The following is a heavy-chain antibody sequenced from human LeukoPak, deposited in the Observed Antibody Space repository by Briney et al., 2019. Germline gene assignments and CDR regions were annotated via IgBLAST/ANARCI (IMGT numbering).Heavy chain of an antibody. CDR3: ARSYYYGSGSYYNEPDFDY. D-gene: IGHD3-10*01. J-gene: IGHJ4*02. V-gene: IGHV3-30-3*01. CDR1: GFTFSSYA. CDR2: ISYDGSNK. Sequence: PGRSLRLSCAASGFTFSSYAMHWVRQAPGKGLEWVAVISYDGSNKYYADSVKGRFTISRDNSKNTLYLQMNSLRAEDTAVYYCARSYYYGSGSYYNEPDFDYWGQGTLVTVFS.